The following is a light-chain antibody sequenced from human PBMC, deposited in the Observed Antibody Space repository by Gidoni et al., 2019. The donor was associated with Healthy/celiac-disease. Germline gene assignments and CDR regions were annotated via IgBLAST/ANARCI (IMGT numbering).Light chain of an antibody. CDR3: QQCDNLMCS. J-gene: IGKJ2*04. CDR2: DAS. Sequence: DIRMTQSPSSLSASVGDRVTITCQASQDISNYLNWYQQKPGKAPKLLIYDASNLETGVPSRFSGSGSGTDFTFTISSLQPEDIATYYCQQCDNLMCSFGHGTKLEIK. CDR1: QDISNY. V-gene: IGKV1-33*01.